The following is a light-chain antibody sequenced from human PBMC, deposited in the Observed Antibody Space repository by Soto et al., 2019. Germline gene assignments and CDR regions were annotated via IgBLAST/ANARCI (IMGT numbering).Light chain of an antibody. Sequence: EIVMTQSPATLSVTQGERATLSRRASQSVSSNLAWYQQKPGQAPRLLIYGASTRATGIPARFSGSGSGTEFTLTISSLQSEDFAVYYCQQYNNWPRTFGQGSMVDVK. CDR2: GAS. CDR1: QSVSSN. V-gene: IGKV3-15*01. J-gene: IGKJ1*01. CDR3: QQYNNWPRT.